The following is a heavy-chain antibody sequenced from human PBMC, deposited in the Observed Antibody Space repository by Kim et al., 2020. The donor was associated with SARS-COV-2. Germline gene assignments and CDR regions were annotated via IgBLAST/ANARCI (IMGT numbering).Heavy chain of an antibody. V-gene: IGHV1-2*06. D-gene: IGHD3-22*01. CDR2: INPNSGGT. CDR3: VIKGYYDSSGYYYSDY. Sequence: ASVKVSCKASGYTFTGYYMHWVRQAPGQGLEWMGRINPNSGGTNYAQKFQGRVTMTRDTSISTAYMELSRLRSDDTAVYYCVIKGYYDSSGYYYSDYWGQGTLVTVSS. J-gene: IGHJ4*02. CDR1: GYTFTGYY.